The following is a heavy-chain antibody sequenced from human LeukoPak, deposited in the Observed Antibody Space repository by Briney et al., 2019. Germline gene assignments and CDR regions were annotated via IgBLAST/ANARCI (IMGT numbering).Heavy chain of an antibody. J-gene: IGHJ4*02. Sequence: GGSLRLSCAASGFTFSSYSMNWVRQAPGKGLEWVSYISSSSSTIYYADSVKSRFTISIDNAKNSLYLQMNSLRAEDTAVYYCARDTQGPWGYWGQGTLVTVSS. CDR1: GFTFSSYS. D-gene: IGHD7-27*01. CDR3: ARDTQGPWGY. CDR2: ISSSSSTI. V-gene: IGHV3-48*01.